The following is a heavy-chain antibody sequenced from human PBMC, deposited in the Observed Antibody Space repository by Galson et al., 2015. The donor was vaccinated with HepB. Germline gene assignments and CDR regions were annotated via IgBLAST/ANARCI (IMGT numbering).Heavy chain of an antibody. CDR2: ISYXGSFR. J-gene: IGHJ5*02. V-gene: IGHV3-30*18. Sequence: SLRLSCASSGFSFSNYAIHWVRQAPGKGLEWMAVISYXGSFRYYSDSVKGRFTVSRDPSRSILYLQMNSLRVDDTAVYYCAKGGPGRIVMMINRSLGFDPWGQGTLVIGSS. D-gene: IGHD3-16*02. CDR1: GFSFSNYA. CDR3: AKGGPGRIVMMINRSLGFDP.